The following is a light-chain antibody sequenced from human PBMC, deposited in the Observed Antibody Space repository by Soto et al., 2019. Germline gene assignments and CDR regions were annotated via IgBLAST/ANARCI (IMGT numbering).Light chain of an antibody. CDR1: QSISNY. Sequence: DIQMTQSPSSLSASVGDRVTITCRASQSISNYLNWYQQKPGKAPKLLIYAASRLQSGVPSRFSGSGSGTDFTLTISSLQPEDFATYYCQQSYSALFTFGPGTKVDIK. V-gene: IGKV1-39*01. J-gene: IGKJ3*01. CDR3: QQSYSALFT. CDR2: AAS.